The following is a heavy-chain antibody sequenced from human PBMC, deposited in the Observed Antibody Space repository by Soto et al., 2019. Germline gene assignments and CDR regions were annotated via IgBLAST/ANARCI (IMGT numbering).Heavy chain of an antibody. J-gene: IGHJ6*02. V-gene: IGHV1-18*01. CDR2: ISTYNDNT. CDR1: GYTFHNFG. Sequence: QVQLEQSGVEVKKPGASVKVTCKASGYTFHNFGISWVRQAPGQGLEWMGWISTYNDNTNYAQKFQGRVTMTTDTSTSTASMELRSLRPDDTAVYYCARLRYSAYHTHFYYGMDVWGQGTTVSVSS. D-gene: IGHD2-21*01. CDR3: ARLRYSAYHTHFYYGMDV.